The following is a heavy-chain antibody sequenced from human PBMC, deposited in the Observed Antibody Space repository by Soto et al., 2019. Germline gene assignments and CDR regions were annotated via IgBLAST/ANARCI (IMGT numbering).Heavy chain of an antibody. J-gene: IGHJ4*02. CDR2: ISGGGGST. Sequence: GGSLRLSCAASGFSFNIFAMNWVRQAPGKGLEWVSGISGGGGSTYYADSVKGRFTISRDNSNNTLYLQMNSLRAEDTAVYYCAKDPTSYDNSDQFDSWGQGTLVTVSS. CDR3: AKDPTSYDNSDQFDS. D-gene: IGHD3-22*01. V-gene: IGHV3-23*01. CDR1: GFSFNIFA.